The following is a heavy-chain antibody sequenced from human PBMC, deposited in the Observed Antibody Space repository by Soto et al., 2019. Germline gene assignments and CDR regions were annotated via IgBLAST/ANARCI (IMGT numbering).Heavy chain of an antibody. V-gene: IGHV3-30-3*01. Sequence: QVQLVESGGGVVQPGRSLRLSCAASGFTFSSYAMHWVRQAPGKGLEWVAVISYDGSNKYYADSVKGRFTISRDNSKNTLYLQMNSLRAEDTAVYYCARGAWQWLVLYYYYGMDVWGQGTTVTVSS. J-gene: IGHJ6*02. D-gene: IGHD6-19*01. CDR1: GFTFSSYA. CDR2: ISYDGSNK. CDR3: ARGAWQWLVLYYYYGMDV.